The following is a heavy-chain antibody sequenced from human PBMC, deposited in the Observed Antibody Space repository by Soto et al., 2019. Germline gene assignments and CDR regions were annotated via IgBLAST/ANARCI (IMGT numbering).Heavy chain of an antibody. CDR2: SAGSGSSR. Sequence: EVQLLESGGGLVQPGGSLRLACAASGFNFGTYAMGWVRQAPGRGLEWVSSAGSGSSRYYADSVRGRFTVSRDTSKSTLYLEMSSLRAEDTALYFCVKFRGQAYSYYHMAVWGKGTTVTVSS. CDR1: GFNFGTYA. CDR3: VKFRGQAYSYYHMAV. V-gene: IGHV3-23*01. J-gene: IGHJ6*03.